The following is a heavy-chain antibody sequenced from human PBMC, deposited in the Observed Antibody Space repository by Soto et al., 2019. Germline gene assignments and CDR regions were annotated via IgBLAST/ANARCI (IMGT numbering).Heavy chain of an antibody. D-gene: IGHD3-10*01. CDR1: GFKFRVYD. V-gene: IGHV3-13*04. CDR2: IGTTGDT. Sequence: EVQLVESGGGLIQPGGSLRLSCEASGFKFRVYDMHWVRQPAGKVLEWVSAIGTTGDTYYSGSVRGRFTISRYDVESSLYLRLNSLTVGDTAVYYCARGSRLGSGSLRPGPSDIFDVWGQGTTVTVSS. J-gene: IGHJ3*01. CDR3: ARGSRLGSGSLRPGPSDIFDV.